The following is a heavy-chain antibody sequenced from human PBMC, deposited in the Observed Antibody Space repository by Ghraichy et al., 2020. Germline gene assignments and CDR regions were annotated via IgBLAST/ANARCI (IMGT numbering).Heavy chain of an antibody. V-gene: IGHV4-39*01. Sequence: SETLSLTCTVSGGSISSSSYYWGWIRQPPGKGLEWIGGIYYSGSTYYNPTLKIPVTISVDTSKNQFSLKLSSVTAADTAVYYCARRGIVVVDAFDIWGQGTMVTVSS. CDR3: ARRGIVVVDAFDI. J-gene: IGHJ3*02. D-gene: IGHD2-15*01. CDR2: IYYSGST. CDR1: GGSISSSSYY.